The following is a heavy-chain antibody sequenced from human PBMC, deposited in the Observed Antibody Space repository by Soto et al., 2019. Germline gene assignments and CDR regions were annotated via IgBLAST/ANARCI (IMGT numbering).Heavy chain of an antibody. CDR2: IYYSGST. J-gene: IGHJ3*02. D-gene: IGHD3-22*01. V-gene: IGHV4-39*01. CDR3: ARFPYNHYYDSSGYQPDAFDI. Sequence: QLQLQESGPGLVKPSETLSLTCTVSGGSISSSSYYWGWIRQPPGKGLEWIGSIYYSGSTYYNPSLKSRVTISVDTSKNQFSLKLSSVTAADTAVYYCARFPYNHYYDSSGYQPDAFDIWGQGTMVTVSS. CDR1: GGSISSSSYY.